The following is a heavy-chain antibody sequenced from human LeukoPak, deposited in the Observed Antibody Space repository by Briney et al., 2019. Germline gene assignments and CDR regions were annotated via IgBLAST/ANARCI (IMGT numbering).Heavy chain of an antibody. Sequence: GGSLRLSCAASGFIFSDYAMAWVRLTPGKGLEWVSAISSSGGNTYHADSVKGRFAISRDNSKNTMYMQMDSLRVEDTAIYYCAKILIPHIMSQYYGMDVWGQGTTVTV. CDR1: GFIFSDYA. CDR3: AKILIPHIMSQYYGMDV. J-gene: IGHJ6*02. V-gene: IGHV3-23*01. D-gene: IGHD5/OR15-5a*01. CDR2: ISSSGGNT.